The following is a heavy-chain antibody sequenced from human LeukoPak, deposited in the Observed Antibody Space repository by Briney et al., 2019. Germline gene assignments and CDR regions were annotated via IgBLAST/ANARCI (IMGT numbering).Heavy chain of an antibody. J-gene: IGHJ3*02. D-gene: IGHD6-19*01. Sequence: SETLSLTCTVSGGSISSRDYYWGWIRQPPGKGLEWIGSIFYSGSTYYAASLKSRVTISVDMSKNQFSLKLRSVTAADTAVYYCARCSGGWSSRAFDIWGQGTMVTVSS. CDR2: IFYSGST. CDR3: ARCSGGWSSRAFDI. CDR1: GGSISSRDYY. V-gene: IGHV4-39*07.